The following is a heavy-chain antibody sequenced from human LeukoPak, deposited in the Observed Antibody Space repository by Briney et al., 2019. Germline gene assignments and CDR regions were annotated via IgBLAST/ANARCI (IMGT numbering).Heavy chain of an antibody. J-gene: IGHJ4*02. V-gene: IGHV3-64*01. CDR1: GFTFSSYA. CDR2: ISSNGGST. Sequence: PGGSLRLSCAASGFTFSSYAMHWVRQAPGKGLEYVSAISSNGGSTYYANSVKGRFTISRDNSKNTLYLQMGSLRAEDMAVYYCARGWGIAVARYYFDYWGQGTLVTVSS. D-gene: IGHD6-19*01. CDR3: ARGWGIAVARYYFDY.